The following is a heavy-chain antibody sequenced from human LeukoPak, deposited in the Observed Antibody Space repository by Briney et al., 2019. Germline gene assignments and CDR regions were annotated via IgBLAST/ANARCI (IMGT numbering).Heavy chain of an antibody. CDR1: GFTFTDYY. D-gene: IGHD6-19*01. Sequence: PGGSLRLSCAASGFTFTDYYMSWIRQAPGKGLEWPSYISPGSRYTNYANSVTGRFTISRDNAKNSLYLQMNSLRGEDTAVYYCVRDRNDQWSVQDPLLDYWGQGTLVTVSS. J-gene: IGHJ4*02. V-gene: IGHV3-11*05. CDR2: ISPGSRYT. CDR3: VRDRNDQWSVQDPLLDY.